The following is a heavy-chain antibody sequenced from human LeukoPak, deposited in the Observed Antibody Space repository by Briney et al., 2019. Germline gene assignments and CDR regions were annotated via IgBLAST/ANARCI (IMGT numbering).Heavy chain of an antibody. V-gene: IGHV3-23*01. D-gene: IGHD7-27*01. CDR3: ARELVSLGTGYFDL. J-gene: IGHJ2*01. CDR2: ITGSSTWT. CDR1: GFTFRTYG. Sequence: GGSLRLSCEASGFTFRTYGMTWVRQAPGKGLEWVSGITGSSTWTYYADSVKGRSTISRDNSNNTLHLQMNSLRAEDTAIYYCARELVSLGTGYFDLWGRGTLVTVSS.